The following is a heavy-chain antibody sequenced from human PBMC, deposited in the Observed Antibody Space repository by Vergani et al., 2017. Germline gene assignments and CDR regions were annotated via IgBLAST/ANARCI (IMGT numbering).Heavy chain of an antibody. V-gene: IGHV3-48*01. CDR3: ARDEAYYYDSSGYSRAFDY. D-gene: IGHD3-22*01. Sequence: EVQLVESGGGLVQPGGSLRLSCAASGFTFSSYSMNWVRQAPGKGLEWVSYISSSSSTIYYADSVKGRFTISRDNAKNSLYLQMNSLRAEDTAVYYCARDEAYYYDSSGYSRAFDYWGQGTLVTVSS. CDR1: GFTFSSYS. J-gene: IGHJ4*02. CDR2: ISSSSSTI.